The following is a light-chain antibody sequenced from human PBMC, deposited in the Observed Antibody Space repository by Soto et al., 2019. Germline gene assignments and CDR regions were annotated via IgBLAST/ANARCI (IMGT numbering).Light chain of an antibody. CDR3: QSHDTSLSGSV. Sequence: QSVLTQPPSVSGAPGQRVTISCTGSRSNIGAGYDVHWYQQLPGTAPKLLIDGNNNRTSGVPDRFSGSKSGTSASLAITGLKAEDEADYYCQSHDTSLSGSVFGGGTKLTVL. V-gene: IGLV1-40*01. CDR1: RSNIGAGYD. J-gene: IGLJ2*01. CDR2: GNN.